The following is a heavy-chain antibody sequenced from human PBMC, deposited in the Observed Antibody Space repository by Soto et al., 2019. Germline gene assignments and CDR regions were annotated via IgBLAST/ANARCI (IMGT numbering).Heavy chain of an antibody. CDR2: ISGSGGST. CDR3: AIVFLRYVDWLFYFYF. V-gene: IGHV3-23*01. Sequence: GGSLRLSCAASGFTFSSYAMSWVRQAPGKELEWVSAISGSGGSTYYADSVKGRFTISRHNPKNTLYLQMNSLRAEDTAVYYCAIVFLRYVDWLFYFYFCGQRSLVTVSS. J-gene: IGHJ4*01. D-gene: IGHD3-9*01. CDR1: GFTFSSYA.